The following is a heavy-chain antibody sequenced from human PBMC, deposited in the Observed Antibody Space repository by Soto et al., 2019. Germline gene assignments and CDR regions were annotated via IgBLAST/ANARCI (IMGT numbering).Heavy chain of an antibody. J-gene: IGHJ4*02. D-gene: IGHD6-19*01. CDR2: INPTSGGT. Sequence: ASVKVSCKASGYTFSDYYIHWVRQAPVQGLEWMGYINPTSGGTNFALKFQGWVTMTTDTSTNTAYVELSGLKSDDTAVYYCVRLISRRTSGWYACPHSDKWGQGTLVTVYS. V-gene: IGHV1-2*04. CDR3: VRLISRRTSGWYACPHSDK. CDR1: GYTFSDYY.